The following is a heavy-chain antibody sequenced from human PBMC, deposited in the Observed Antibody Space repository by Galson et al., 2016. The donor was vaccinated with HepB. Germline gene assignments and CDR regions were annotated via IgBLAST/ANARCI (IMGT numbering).Heavy chain of an antibody. CDR2: ISGDGRTI. Sequence: SLRLSCAASGFTFSHYYMSWSRQAPGKGLEWVSYISGDGRTINYADSVKGRVTISRGNAKNSLYLHMNSLTGEDTAVYYCARMFPLYSSGWYVRGDGWFDSWGQGTLVTVSS. CDR3: ARMFPLYSSGWYVRGDGWFDS. D-gene: IGHD6-19*01. V-gene: IGHV3-11*01. CDR1: GFTFSHYY. J-gene: IGHJ5*01.